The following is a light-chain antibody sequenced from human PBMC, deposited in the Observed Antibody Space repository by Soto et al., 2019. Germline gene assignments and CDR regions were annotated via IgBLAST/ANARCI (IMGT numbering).Light chain of an antibody. V-gene: IGKV3-15*01. CDR3: QQYNIWWT. J-gene: IGKJ5*01. Sequence: EIVMTQSPATLSVSPGXRXTRCCRASQSVSSNLAWYQQKPGQAPRLLIYGASTRATGIPARFSGSGSGTEFTLTISSLQSEDFAVYYCQQYNIWWTFGQGTRLEIK. CDR1: QSVSSN. CDR2: GAS.